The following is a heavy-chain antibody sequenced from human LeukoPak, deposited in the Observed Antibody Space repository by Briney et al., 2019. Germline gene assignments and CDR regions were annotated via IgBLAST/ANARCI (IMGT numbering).Heavy chain of an antibody. J-gene: IGHJ4*02. Sequence: PGGSLRLSCAASGLTFSSYEMNWVRQAPGKGLEWVSYISNSGTSIYYADSVKGRFTISRDNANNSLHLQMNNLRAEDTAVYYCARDSTASGWLDYWGQGTLVTVSS. CDR3: ARDSTASGWLDY. CDR1: GLTFSSYE. V-gene: IGHV3-48*03. CDR2: ISNSGTSI. D-gene: IGHD6-19*01.